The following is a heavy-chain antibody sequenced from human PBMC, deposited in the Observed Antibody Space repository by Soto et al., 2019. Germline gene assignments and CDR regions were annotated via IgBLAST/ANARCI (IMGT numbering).Heavy chain of an antibody. J-gene: IGHJ4*02. D-gene: IGHD6-19*01. CDR1: GGTFSSYA. CDR3: ARGGYGSGWYLPQDHIDY. Sequence: QVQLVQSGAEVKKPGSSVKVSCKASGGTFSSYAISWVRQAPGQGLEWMGGIIPIFGTANYAQKFQGRVTIPADDSTSTAYREMSSLTSEDTAVYYCARGGYGSGWYLPQDHIDYWGQGTLVTVSS. CDR2: IIPIFGTA. V-gene: IGHV1-69*01.